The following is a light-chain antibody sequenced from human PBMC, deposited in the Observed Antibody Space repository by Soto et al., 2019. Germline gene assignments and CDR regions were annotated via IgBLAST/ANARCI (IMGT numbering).Light chain of an antibody. Sequence: EIVMTQSPVTRSVSPGERATLSCRASQSISSDLAWYQQKPGQAPRLLIYGASTRATDIPARISGSGSGTDFTLTISSLQSEDFAVYYCQQYNKWPPQYTFGQGTKLEIK. CDR2: GAS. CDR1: QSISSD. V-gene: IGKV3-15*01. J-gene: IGKJ2*01. CDR3: QQYNKWPPQYT.